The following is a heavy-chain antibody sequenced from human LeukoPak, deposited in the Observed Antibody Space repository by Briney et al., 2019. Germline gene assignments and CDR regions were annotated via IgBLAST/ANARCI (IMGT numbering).Heavy chain of an antibody. Sequence: VASVKVSCKASGYTFTRYVISWVRQAPGQGLEWMGWISAYNGDTNYAQKLQGRVTLTTDTSTSTAYMELRSLRSDDTAVYYCARAAGYYSGSGSYSKYYFDYWGQGTLVTVSS. CDR3: ARAAGYYSGSGSYSKYYFDY. CDR2: ISAYNGDT. V-gene: IGHV1-18*01. D-gene: IGHD3-10*01. CDR1: GYTFTRYV. J-gene: IGHJ4*02.